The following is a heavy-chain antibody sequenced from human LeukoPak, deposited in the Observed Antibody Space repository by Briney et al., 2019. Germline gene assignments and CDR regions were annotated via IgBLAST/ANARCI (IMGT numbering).Heavy chain of an antibody. V-gene: IGHV3-33*01. D-gene: IGHD3-22*01. Sequence: GGSLRLSCAASGFTFSSYGMHWVRQAPGKGLEWVAVIWYDGSNKYYADSVKGRFTISRDNSKNTLYLQMNSLRAEDTAAYYCARGPHYYDSSGYPLDYWGQGTLVTVSS. CDR2: IWYDGSNK. J-gene: IGHJ4*02. CDR1: GFTFSSYG. CDR3: ARGPHYYDSSGYPLDY.